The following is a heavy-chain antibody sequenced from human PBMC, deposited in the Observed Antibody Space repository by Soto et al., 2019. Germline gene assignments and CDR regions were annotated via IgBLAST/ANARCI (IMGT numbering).Heavy chain of an antibody. CDR1: GFTFSSYW. Sequence: GGSLRLSCAASGFTFSSYWMSWVRQAPGKGLEWVANIKQDGSEKYYVDSVKGRFTISRDNAKNSLYLQMNSLRAEDTAVYYCARDRADCSGGSCNPYDAFDIWGQGTMVTVSS. CDR3: ARDRADCSGGSCNPYDAFDI. J-gene: IGHJ3*02. CDR2: IKQDGSEK. D-gene: IGHD2-15*01. V-gene: IGHV3-7*01.